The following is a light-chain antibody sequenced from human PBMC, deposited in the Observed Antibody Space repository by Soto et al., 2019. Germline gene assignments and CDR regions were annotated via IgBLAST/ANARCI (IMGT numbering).Light chain of an antibody. Sequence: DIQMTQSPSSLSASVGDRVTITCRASQRVGSYLNWYQQKPGKAPTLLIYSASELQSGVSSRFSGSGSGTDFPLTLRNLQPEDLAVYYCQQSHNTPLTFGQGTQVEI. CDR2: SAS. CDR1: QRVGSY. V-gene: IGKV1-39*01. J-gene: IGKJ1*01. CDR3: QQSHNTPLT.